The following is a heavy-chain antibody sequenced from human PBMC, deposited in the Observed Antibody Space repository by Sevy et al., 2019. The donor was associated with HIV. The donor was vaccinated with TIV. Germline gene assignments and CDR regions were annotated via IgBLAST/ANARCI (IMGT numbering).Heavy chain of an antibody. D-gene: IGHD6-13*01. Sequence: ASVKVSCKASGYIFTGYYMHWVRQAPGQWLEWMGWNNPNSGGTKYAQKFQGRVTMTRDKSISTVYMELSRLRSDDTAVYFCARRYSNSLNYFDFWGQGTLVTVSS. J-gene: IGHJ4*02. CDR1: GYIFTGYY. CDR2: NNPNSGGT. V-gene: IGHV1-2*02. CDR3: ARRYSNSLNYFDF.